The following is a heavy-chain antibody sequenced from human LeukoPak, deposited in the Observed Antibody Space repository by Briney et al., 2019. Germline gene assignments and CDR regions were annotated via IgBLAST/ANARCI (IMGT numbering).Heavy chain of an antibody. D-gene: IGHD5-18*01. V-gene: IGHV1-69*04. CDR3: ARDRRGYSYGSDY. J-gene: IGHJ4*02. Sequence: SVKVSCKASGGTFSSYAISWVRQAPGQGLEWMGRIIPIFGIANYAQKFQGRVAITADKSTSTAYMELSSLRSEDTAVYYCARDRRGYSYGSDYWGQGTLVTVSS. CDR2: IIPIFGIA. CDR1: GGTFSSYA.